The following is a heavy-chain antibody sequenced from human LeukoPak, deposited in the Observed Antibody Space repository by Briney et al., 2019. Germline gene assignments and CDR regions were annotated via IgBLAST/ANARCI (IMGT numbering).Heavy chain of an antibody. CDR2: ISSSSSYI. J-gene: IGHJ3*02. CDR3: ARDASELWVRAFDI. V-gene: IGHV3-21*01. D-gene: IGHD5-18*01. CDR1: GFTFSSYS. Sequence: PGGSLRLSCAASGFTFSSYSMNWVRQAPGKGLEWVSSISSSSSYIYYADSVKGRFTISRDNAKNSLYLQMNSLRAEDTAVYYCARDASELWVRAFDIWGQGTMVTVSS.